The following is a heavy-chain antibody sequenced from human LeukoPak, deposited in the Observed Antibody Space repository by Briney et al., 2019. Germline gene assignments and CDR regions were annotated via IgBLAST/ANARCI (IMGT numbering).Heavy chain of an antibody. D-gene: IGHD3-10*01. CDR2: IYDRGST. V-gene: IGHV4-59*01. CDR1: SGSISTYY. J-gene: IGHJ4*02. Sequence: SETLSLTCTVSSGSISTYYWNWIRQPPGKGLEWIGYIYDRGSTKYNPSLQSRLTISVDTSSNQFSLNLDSVTAADTAVYYCARAHYGSGSYYGQYFDSWGQGTLVTVSS. CDR3: ARAHYGSGSYYGQYFDS.